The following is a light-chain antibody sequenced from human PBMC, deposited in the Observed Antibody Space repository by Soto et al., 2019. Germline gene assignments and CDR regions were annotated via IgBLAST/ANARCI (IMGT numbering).Light chain of an antibody. CDR3: LQYSTYPWT. CDR1: QDIRND. J-gene: IGKJ1*01. CDR2: EAS. V-gene: IGKV1-17*01. Sequence: DIQMTQSPYSLSASGEDRVTITCRASQDIRNDLDWFQQKPAKAPERLIYEASNLQSGVPSRFSGSGSGTEFTLTISSLQAEDFATYFSLQYSTYPWTFGQGTKVEIK.